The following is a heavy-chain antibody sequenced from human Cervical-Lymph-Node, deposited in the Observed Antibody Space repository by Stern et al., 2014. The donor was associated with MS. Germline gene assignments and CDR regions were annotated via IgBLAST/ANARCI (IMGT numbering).Heavy chain of an antibody. Sequence: QVQLVQSGAGVKKPGASVKVSCKASGYTFTSYDMHWVRQAPGQRLEWMGWINASNDNTKYAQRFQGRVTITRDTSASTAYMELSSLRSEDTAVYYCATTIFGVVNPCYYGMDVWGQGTTVTVSS. CDR1: GYTFTSYD. CDR2: INASNDNT. D-gene: IGHD3-3*01. CDR3: ATTIFGVVNPCYYGMDV. V-gene: IGHV1-3*01. J-gene: IGHJ6*02.